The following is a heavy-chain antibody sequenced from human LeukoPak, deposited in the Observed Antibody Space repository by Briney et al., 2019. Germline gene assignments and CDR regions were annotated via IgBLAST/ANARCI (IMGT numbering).Heavy chain of an antibody. CDR1: GFTFSSYW. CDR3: ARGRPHGNDY. Sequence: GGSLKLSCAASGFTFSSYWMNWVRQAPGKGLVWVSRIASDGNSTTYADSVKGRFSISRDNAKNTLYLQMNSLRVEDTAVYYCARGRPHGNDYWGQGTLVTVSS. CDR2: IASDGNST. D-gene: IGHD4-23*01. V-gene: IGHV3-74*01. J-gene: IGHJ4*02.